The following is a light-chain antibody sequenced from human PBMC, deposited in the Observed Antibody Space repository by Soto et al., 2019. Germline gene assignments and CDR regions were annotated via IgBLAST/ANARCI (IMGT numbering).Light chain of an antibody. CDR2: EVN. CDR3: SSYAGSKGV. J-gene: IGLJ2*01. Sequence: QSVLTQPPSASGSPGRSVTISCTGTSSDVGGYNYVSWYQQHPGKAPKLMIYEVNKRPSGVPDRFSGSKSGNTASLTVSGLQAEDEADYYCSSYAGSKGVFGGGTKLTVL. CDR1: SSDVGGYNY. V-gene: IGLV2-8*01.